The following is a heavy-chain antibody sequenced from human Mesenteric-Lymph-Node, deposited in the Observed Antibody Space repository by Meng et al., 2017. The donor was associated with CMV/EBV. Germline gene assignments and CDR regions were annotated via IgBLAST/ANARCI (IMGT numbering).Heavy chain of an antibody. Sequence: SETLSLTCTVSGDSISRYYWNWIRQPPGKGLEWIAYIYYGGSTDYNPSLKSRVTISVDTSKKQFSLKLSSVTAADTAVYYCARSDRSGYSLDHWGQGTLVTVSS. CDR1: GDSISRYY. D-gene: IGHD3-22*01. V-gene: IGHV4-59*01. CDR2: IYYGGST. J-gene: IGHJ4*02. CDR3: ARSDRSGYSLDH.